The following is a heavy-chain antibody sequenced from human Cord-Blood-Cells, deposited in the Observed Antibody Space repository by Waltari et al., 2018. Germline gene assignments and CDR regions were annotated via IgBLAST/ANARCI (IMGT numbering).Heavy chain of an antibody. CDR2: IYYSGST. V-gene: IGHV4-39*01. D-gene: IGHD3-3*01. CDR1: GVSLSSRSYY. Sequence: QLQLQASGPGLVKPSETLSLTCTVSGVSLSSRSYYWGWIRQPPGKGLEWIGSIYYSGSTYYNPSLKSRVTISVDTSKNQFSLKLSSVTAADTAVYYCARGDYDFWSGYYDYWGQGTLVTVSS. J-gene: IGHJ4*02. CDR3: ARGDYDFWSGYYDY.